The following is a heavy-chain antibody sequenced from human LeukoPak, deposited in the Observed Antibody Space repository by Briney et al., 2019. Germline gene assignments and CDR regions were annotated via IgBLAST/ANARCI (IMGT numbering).Heavy chain of an antibody. CDR2: ISAYNGNT. J-gene: IGHJ5*02. D-gene: IGHD2-2*01. V-gene: IGHV1-18*01. CDR3: ARPARKFYCSSTSCYGGWFDP. CDR1: GYTFTSYG. Sequence: ASVKVSCKASGYTFTSYGISWVRQAPGQGLAWMGWISAYNGNTNYAQKLQGRVTMTTDTSTSTAYMELRSLRSDDTAVYYCARPARKFYCSSTSCYGGWFDPWGQGTLVTVSS.